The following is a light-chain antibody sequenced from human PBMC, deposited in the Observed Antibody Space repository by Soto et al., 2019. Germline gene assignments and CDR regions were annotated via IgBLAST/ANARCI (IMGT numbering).Light chain of an antibody. V-gene: IGKV3-11*01. Sequence: EIVLTQSPATLSLSPGETATLSCRASQSTSNLAWYQHKPGQAPRLLIYHASTRATGIPDRFGGSGSGTDFTLTISSLHPEDFAVYYCQQYRGWLRSFGGGTRVEIK. CDR2: HAS. CDR3: QQYRGWLRS. J-gene: IGKJ4*01. CDR1: QSTSN.